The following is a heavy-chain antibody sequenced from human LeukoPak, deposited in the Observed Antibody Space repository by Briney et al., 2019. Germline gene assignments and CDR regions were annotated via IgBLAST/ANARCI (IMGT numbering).Heavy chain of an antibody. CDR1: GGSFSGYY. Sequence: SETLSLTCAVYGGSFSGYYWSWIRQPPGKGLEWIGEINHSGSTNYNTSLKSRVTISVDTSKNQFSLKLSSVTAADTAVYYCARGGSSWYHRLFDYWGQGTLVTVSS. CDR3: ARGGSSWYHRLFDY. V-gene: IGHV4-34*01. D-gene: IGHD6-13*01. J-gene: IGHJ4*02. CDR2: INHSGST.